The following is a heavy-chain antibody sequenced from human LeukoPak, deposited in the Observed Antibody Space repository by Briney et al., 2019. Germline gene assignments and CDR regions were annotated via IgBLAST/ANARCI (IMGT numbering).Heavy chain of an antibody. CDR3: ARHGQSIVGATTAFDY. J-gene: IGHJ4*02. V-gene: IGHV4-59*08. CDR1: GGSISSYY. Sequence: TSETLSLTCTVPGGSISSYYWSWIRQPPGKGLEWIGYIYYSGSTNYNPSLKSRVTISVDTSKNQFSLKLSSVTAADTAVYYCARHGQSIVGATTAFDYWGQGTLVTVSS. D-gene: IGHD1-26*01. CDR2: IYYSGST.